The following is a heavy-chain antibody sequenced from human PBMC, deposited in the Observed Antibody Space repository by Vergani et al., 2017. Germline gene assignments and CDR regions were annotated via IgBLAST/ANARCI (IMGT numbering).Heavy chain of an antibody. CDR3: ATDPRGTAMVGDDY. V-gene: IGHV1-69*11. J-gene: IGHJ4*02. Sequence: QVQLVQSGAEVKKPGSSVKVSCKASGGTFSSYAISWVRQAPGQGLEWMGRIIPILGTANYAQKFQGRVTITADESTSTAYMELSSLRSEDTAVYYCATDPRGTAMVGDDYWGQGTLVTVSS. D-gene: IGHD5-18*01. CDR1: GGTFSSYA. CDR2: IIPILGTA.